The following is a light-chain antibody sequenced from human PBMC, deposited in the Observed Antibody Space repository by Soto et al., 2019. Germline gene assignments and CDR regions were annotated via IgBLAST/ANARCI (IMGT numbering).Light chain of an antibody. CDR1: SSDVGGYNY. CDR3: GSYTSTTYV. CDR2: DVS. J-gene: IGLJ1*01. V-gene: IGLV2-14*01. Sequence: QSALTQPASVSGSPGQSITICCSGTSSDVGGYNYVSWYQQHPGKAPKVMIYDVSNRPSGVSNRFSGSKSGTTASLTISGLQAEDEADYYCGSYTSTTYVFGSGTKLTVL.